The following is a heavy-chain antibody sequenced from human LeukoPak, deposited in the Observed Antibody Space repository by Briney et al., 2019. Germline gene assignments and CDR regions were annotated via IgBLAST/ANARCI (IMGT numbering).Heavy chain of an antibody. CDR2: IYYSGST. CDR3: ARGSWYYYDSSVEFFDY. CDR1: GGSISSYY. V-gene: IGHV4-59*01. J-gene: IGHJ4*02. Sequence: PSETLSLTCTVSGGSISSYYWSWIRQPPGKGLEWIGYIYYSGSTNYNPSLKSRVTISVDTSKNQFSLKLSSVTAADTAVYYCARGSWYYYDSSVEFFDYWSQGTLVTVSS. D-gene: IGHD3-22*01.